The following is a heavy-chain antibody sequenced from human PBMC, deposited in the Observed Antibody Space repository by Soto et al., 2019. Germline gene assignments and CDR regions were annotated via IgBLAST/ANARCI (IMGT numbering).Heavy chain of an antibody. J-gene: IGHJ4*01. D-gene: IGHD2-2*01. Sequence: GGSLRLSCGGSGFIFSSYGMHWVRQAPGKGLEWVALLREGGTTKYYANSVKGRFTISRDTSKNMLYLQMNSLRAEDTAIYYCAKDSHWAIISPTHDYWGHGTLVTVSS. CDR1: GFIFSSYG. CDR2: LREGGTTK. CDR3: AKDSHWAIISPTHDY. V-gene: IGHV3-30*02.